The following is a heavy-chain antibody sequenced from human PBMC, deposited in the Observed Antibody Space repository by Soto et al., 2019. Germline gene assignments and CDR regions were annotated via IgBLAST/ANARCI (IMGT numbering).Heavy chain of an antibody. Sequence: SETLSLTCTVSGGSISSGDYYWSWIRQPPGKGLEWIGYIYYSGTTYYNPSLKSRVTISVDTSKNQFSLKLSSVTAADTAVYYCASVNLDYEGYWGQGTLVTVSS. CDR3: ASVNLDYEGY. J-gene: IGHJ4*02. V-gene: IGHV4-30-4*01. CDR2: IYYSGTT. CDR1: GGSISSGDYY. D-gene: IGHD3-22*01.